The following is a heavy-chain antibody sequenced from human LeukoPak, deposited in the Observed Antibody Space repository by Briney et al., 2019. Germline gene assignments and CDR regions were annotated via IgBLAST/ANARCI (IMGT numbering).Heavy chain of an antibody. CDR2: IKQDGSEK. CDR1: GFTFSSYW. V-gene: IGHV3-7*01. J-gene: IGHJ4*02. Sequence: GGSLRLSCAASGFTFSSYWMSWVRQAPGKGLEWVANIKQDGSEKYYVDSVKGRFTISRDNAKNSLYLQMNSLRAEDTAVYYSASRSGGYSYGYDYWGQGTLVTVSS. CDR3: ASRSGGYSYGYDY. D-gene: IGHD5-18*01.